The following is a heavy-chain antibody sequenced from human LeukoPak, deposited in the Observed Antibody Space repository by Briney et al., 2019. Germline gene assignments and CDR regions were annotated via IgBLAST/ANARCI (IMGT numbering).Heavy chain of an antibody. D-gene: IGHD4-11*01. Sequence: GGSLRLSCEASGFTFSHFGMHWVRQAPGKGLEWVAVIWSDATNQYYADSVKGRFTISRDNFKRTVSLEMNSLRAEDTAVYYCAKDAQRGLDYSNSLEYWGQGSLVIVSS. CDR1: GFTFSHFG. J-gene: IGHJ4*02. V-gene: IGHV3-33*06. CDR3: AKDAQRGLDYSNSLEY. CDR2: IWSDATNQ.